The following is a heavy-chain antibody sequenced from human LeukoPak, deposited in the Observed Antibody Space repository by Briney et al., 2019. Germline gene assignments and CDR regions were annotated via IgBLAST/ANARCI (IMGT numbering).Heavy chain of an antibody. J-gene: IGHJ5*02. D-gene: IGHD4-17*01. CDR2: IYTSGST. CDR1: GGSISSGSYY. Sequence: SETLSLTCTVSGGSISSGSYYWSWIRQPAGKGLEWIGRIYTSGSTNYNPSLKSRVTMSVDTSKNQFSLKLSSVTAADTAVYYCARPTVTSYNWFDPWGQGTLVTVSS. V-gene: IGHV4-61*02. CDR3: ARPTVTSYNWFDP.